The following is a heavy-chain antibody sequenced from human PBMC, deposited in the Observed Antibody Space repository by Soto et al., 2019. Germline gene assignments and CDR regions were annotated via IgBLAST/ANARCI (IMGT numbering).Heavy chain of an antibody. D-gene: IGHD3-10*01. V-gene: IGHV4-4*07. CDR1: GDPITSYF. CDR2: IFPGGTT. Sequence: XESLSLSGTVSGDPITSYFWSWIRQPAGKGLEWIGHIFPGGTTIHNTSLKSRVSMSIDTSKNQFSLTLTSVTAADTAVYYCARTLSGFNYGSRQLYFDDWGQGTLVTVSS. CDR3: ARTLSGFNYGSRQLYFDD. J-gene: IGHJ4*02.